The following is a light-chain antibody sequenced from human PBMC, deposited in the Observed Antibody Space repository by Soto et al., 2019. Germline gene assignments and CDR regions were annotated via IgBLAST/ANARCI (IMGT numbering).Light chain of an antibody. CDR1: QGVGTN. Sequence: EIVMTQSPATLSVSPGERATLSCRASQGVGTNLAWYQQKPGQAPRLLIYGASSRATGIPDRFSGSGSGTDFTLTISRLEAEDFAVYYCQQYGSSITFGQGTRLEIK. J-gene: IGKJ5*01. CDR2: GAS. CDR3: QQYGSSIT. V-gene: IGKV3-20*01.